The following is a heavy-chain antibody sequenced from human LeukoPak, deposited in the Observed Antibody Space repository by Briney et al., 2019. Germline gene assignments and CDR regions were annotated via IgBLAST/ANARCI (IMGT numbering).Heavy chain of an antibody. Sequence: GGSLRLSCAGSGFTFGSYSMSWVRQAPGKGLEWVSVISGSGDSTFYTDFVKGRSTISRDDSKNTLYLQMSSLRAEDTAVYYCAKGSSASCYSSVNFWGHGTLVTVSS. CDR3: AKGSSASCYSSVNF. CDR1: GFTFGSYS. J-gene: IGHJ4*01. CDR2: ISGSGDST. V-gene: IGHV3-23*01. D-gene: IGHD2-15*01.